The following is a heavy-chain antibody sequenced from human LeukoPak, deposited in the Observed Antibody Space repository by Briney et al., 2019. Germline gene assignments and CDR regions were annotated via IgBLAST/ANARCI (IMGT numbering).Heavy chain of an antibody. D-gene: IGHD1-7*01. CDR1: GFTFGDYA. CDR3: TRDGDQTGTTTDYYYYMDV. V-gene: IGHV3-49*03. CDR2: IRSKAYGGTT. J-gene: IGHJ6*03. Sequence: GRSLRLSCTASGFTFGDYAMSWFRQAPGKGLEWVGFIRSKAYGGTTEYAASVKGRFTISRDDSKSIAYLQMNSLKTEDTAVYYCTRDGDQTGTTTDYYYYMDVWGKGTTVTVSS.